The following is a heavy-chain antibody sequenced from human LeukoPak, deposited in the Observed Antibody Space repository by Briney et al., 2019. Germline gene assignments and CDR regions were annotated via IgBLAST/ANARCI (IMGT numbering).Heavy chain of an antibody. D-gene: IGHD2-2*03. V-gene: IGHV3-30*18. CDR1: GFTFRSYG. CDR3: AKVGIGSDFDY. J-gene: IGHJ4*02. CDR2: ISYDGSNK. Sequence: PGGSLRLSCAASGFTFRSYGMHWVRQAPGKGLEWVAVISYDGSNKYYADSVKGRFTISRDNSKNTLYLQMNSLRAEDTAVYYCAKVGIGSDFDYWGQGTLVTVSS.